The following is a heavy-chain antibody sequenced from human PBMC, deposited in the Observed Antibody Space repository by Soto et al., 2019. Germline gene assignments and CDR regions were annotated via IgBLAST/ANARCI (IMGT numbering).Heavy chain of an antibody. CDR1: GFTFSNYV. Sequence: GGSLRLSCAASGFTFSNYVMSWVRQTPGKGLEWVSLISNNGGNTYYADSVKGRFTISRDNSKNTLYLQMISLRAEDTAVYYCAKGFFCSTITSRDDIVLRGQGTMVTV. V-gene: IGHV3-23*01. D-gene: IGHD2-15*01. CDR3: AKGFFCSTITSRDDIVL. J-gene: IGHJ3*01. CDR2: ISNNGGNT.